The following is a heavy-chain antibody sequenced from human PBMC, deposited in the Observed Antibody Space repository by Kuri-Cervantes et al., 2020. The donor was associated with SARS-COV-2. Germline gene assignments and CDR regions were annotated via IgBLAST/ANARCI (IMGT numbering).Heavy chain of an antibody. D-gene: IGHD1-26*01. CDR2: IYYRGST. V-gene: IGHV4-59*08. J-gene: IGHJ4*02. CDR3: ARHGLRGIVGATSYFDY. Sequence: SETLSLTCTVSGGFISSYYWSWIRQPPGKGLEWIGYIYYRGSTNYNPSLKSRVTISVDASKNQFSLKLSSVTAADTAVYYCARHGLRGIVGATSYFDYWGQGTLVTVSS. CDR1: GGFISSYY.